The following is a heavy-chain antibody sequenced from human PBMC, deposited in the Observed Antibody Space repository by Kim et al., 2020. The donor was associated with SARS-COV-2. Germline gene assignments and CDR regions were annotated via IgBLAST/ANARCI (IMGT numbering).Heavy chain of an antibody. CDR2: INPNSGGT. Sequence: ASVKVSCKASGYTFTGYYMHWVRQAPGQGLEWMGRINPNSGGTNYAQKFQGRVTMTRDTSISTAYMELSRLRSDDTAVYYCARGHYDILTGYISLPLGYWGQGTLVTVSS. J-gene: IGHJ4*02. CDR3: ARGHYDILTGYISLPLGY. CDR1: GYTFTGYY. V-gene: IGHV1-2*06. D-gene: IGHD3-9*01.